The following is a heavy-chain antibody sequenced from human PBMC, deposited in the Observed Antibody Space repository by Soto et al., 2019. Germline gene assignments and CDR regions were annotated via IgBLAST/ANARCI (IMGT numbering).Heavy chain of an antibody. V-gene: IGHV4-59*01. CDR1: GGSISSYY. D-gene: IGHD6-13*01. J-gene: IGHJ5*02. Sequence: CTVSGGSISSYYWSWIRQPPGKGLEWIGYIYYIGSTNYNPSLKSRVTISVDTSKNQFSLKLSSVTAADTAMYYCARPVYIAAAGTWTGLSLGYWFDPWGQGTLVTVSS. CDR2: IYYIGST. CDR3: ARPVYIAAAGTWTGLSLGYWFDP.